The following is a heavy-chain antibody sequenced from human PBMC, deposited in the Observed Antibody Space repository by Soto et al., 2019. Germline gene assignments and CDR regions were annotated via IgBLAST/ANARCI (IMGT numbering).Heavy chain of an antibody. CDR3: ARPSLMRVAPSGMDG. CDR1: GYTFTSYG. CDR2: ISAYNGNT. J-gene: IGHJ6*02. V-gene: IGHV1-18*01. D-gene: IGHD3-16*01. Sequence: GASVKVSCKASGYTFTSYGISWVRQAPGQGLEWMGWISAYNGNTNYAQKLQGRVTMTTDTSTSTAYMELRSLRSDDTAVYYCARPSLMRVAPSGMDGWGRVTTVTVSS.